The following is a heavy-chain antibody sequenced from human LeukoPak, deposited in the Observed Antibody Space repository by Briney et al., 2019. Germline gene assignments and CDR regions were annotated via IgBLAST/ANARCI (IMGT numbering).Heavy chain of an antibody. J-gene: IGHJ4*02. CDR3: ARLSKDWNFDY. CDR2: SYYSGST. CDR1: GGSISSSSYY. V-gene: IGHV4-39*01. Sequence: PSETLSLTCTVSGGSISSSSYYWGWIRQPPGKGLEWIGSSYYSGSTYYNPSLKSRVTISVDTSKNQFSLKLSSVTAADTAAYYCARLSKDWNFDYWGQGNLVTVSS. D-gene: IGHD1-1*01.